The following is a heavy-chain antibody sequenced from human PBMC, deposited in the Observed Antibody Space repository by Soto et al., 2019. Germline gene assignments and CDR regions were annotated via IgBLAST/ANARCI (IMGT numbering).Heavy chain of an antibody. D-gene: IGHD5-12*01. CDR1: GFTFRSYA. CDR3: AKEEQSSGFDGLDY. J-gene: IGHJ4*02. V-gene: IGHV3-23*01. CDR2: ISVSGGHT. Sequence: EVQLLESGGGLVQPGGSLRLSCTASGFTFRSYAMNWVRQAPGKGLEWVSSISVSGGHTFYADAVKGRFTISRDNSKNTLFLQVSSLSDEDTALYYCAKEEQSSGFDGLDYWGQGTLVTVSS.